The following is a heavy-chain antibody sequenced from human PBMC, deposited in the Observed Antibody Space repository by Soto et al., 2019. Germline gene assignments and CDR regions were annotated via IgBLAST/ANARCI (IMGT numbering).Heavy chain of an antibody. D-gene: IGHD3-3*01. J-gene: IGHJ4*02. CDR3: AKRFTLFGMNKLSPDADY. CDR2: ISFSGDNT. Sequence: EVHLLESGGGLVQPGGSLRLSCAASGFTFSNHAMSWVRQTPGEGLEWVSGISFSGDNTYYADSVRGWFTVSRDNSKSTLYLQMNSLRAEDTAVYYCAKRFTLFGMNKLSPDADYWGQGTLVTVSS. CDR1: GFTFSNHA. V-gene: IGHV3-23*01.